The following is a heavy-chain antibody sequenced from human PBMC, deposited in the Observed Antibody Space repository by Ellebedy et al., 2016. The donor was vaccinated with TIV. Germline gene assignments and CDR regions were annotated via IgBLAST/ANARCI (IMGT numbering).Heavy chain of an antibody. CDR1: GFTFSSYA. CDR2: INANGVSI. Sequence: PSETLSLTCAASGFTFSSYAMSWVRQAPGQGLEWVSGINANGVSIAYADSVKGRFTISRDNSKDTLFLQMNSLRAEDTAVYYCASSRYHYYLGNTIFAYWGQGALVTVSS. V-gene: IGHV3-23*01. J-gene: IGHJ4*02. D-gene: IGHD3-10*01. CDR3: ASSRYHYYLGNTIFAY.